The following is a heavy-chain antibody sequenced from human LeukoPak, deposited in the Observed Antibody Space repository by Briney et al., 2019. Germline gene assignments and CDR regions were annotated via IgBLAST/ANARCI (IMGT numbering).Heavy chain of an antibody. CDR3: ARDRDWGTDY. J-gene: IGHJ4*02. V-gene: IGHV3-7*05. CDR1: GFTFSNYW. Sequence: GGSLRLSCAASGFTFSNYWMSWVRQAPGKGLEWVANIKEDGSDKYYVDSVKGRFTVSRDNAKNSLYLQMSSLRAEDTAVYYCARDRDWGTDYWGQGTLVTVSS. D-gene: IGHD7-27*01. CDR2: IKEDGSDK.